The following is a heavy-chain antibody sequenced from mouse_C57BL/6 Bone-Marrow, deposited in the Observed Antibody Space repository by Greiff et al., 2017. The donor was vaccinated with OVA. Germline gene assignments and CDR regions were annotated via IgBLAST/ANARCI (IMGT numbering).Heavy chain of an antibody. V-gene: IGHV14-4*01. D-gene: IGHD1-1*01. CDR3: TTRHYYGSSYGGCFDV. J-gene: IGHJ1*03. CDR2: IDPENGDT. CDR1: GFTFKDDY. Sequence: VQLQQSGAELVRPGASVKLSCTASGFTFKDDYMHWVKQRPEQGLEWIGWIDPENGDTEYASKFQGKATLTVDTSSNTAYLQLSSLTSEDTAVYYCTTRHYYGSSYGGCFDVWGTGTTVTVSA.